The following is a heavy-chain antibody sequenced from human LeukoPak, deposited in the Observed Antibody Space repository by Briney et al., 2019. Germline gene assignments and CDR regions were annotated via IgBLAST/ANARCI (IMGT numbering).Heavy chain of an antibody. CDR1: GITLSNYA. CDR2: ISVSGGGS. CDR3: AKRGVVIRVILVGFHKEAYYFDS. D-gene: IGHD3-22*01. V-gene: IGHV3-23*01. Sequence: GGSLRLSCAVSGITLSNYAMSWVGQAPGKGLESVAGISVSGGGSHYADSVKGRFTISRDNPKNTLYLQMNNLRAGDTAVYFCAKRGVVIRVILVGFHKEAYYFDSWGQGALVTVSS. J-gene: IGHJ4*02.